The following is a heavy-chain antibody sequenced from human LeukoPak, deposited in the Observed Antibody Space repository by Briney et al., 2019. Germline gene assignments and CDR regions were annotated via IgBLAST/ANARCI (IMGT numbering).Heavy chain of an antibody. J-gene: IGHJ4*02. Sequence: SETLSLTCAVYGGSFSGYYWSWIRQPPGKGLEWIGEINHSGSTNYNPSLKSRVTISVDTSKNQFSLKLSSVTAADTAVYYCARSITMVRGVIDYWGQGTLVTVSS. CDR1: GGSFSGYY. D-gene: IGHD3-10*01. V-gene: IGHV4-34*01. CDR2: INHSGST. CDR3: ARSITMVRGVIDY.